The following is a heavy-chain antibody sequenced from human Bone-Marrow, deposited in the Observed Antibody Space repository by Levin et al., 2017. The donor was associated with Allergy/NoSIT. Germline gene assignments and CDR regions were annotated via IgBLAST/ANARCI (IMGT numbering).Heavy chain of an antibody. CDR1: GFTFSNAW. D-gene: IGHD1-14*01. Sequence: GGSLRLSCAASGFTFSNAWMSWVRQAPGKGLEWVGRIKSKTDGGTTDYAAPVKGRFTISRDDSKNTLYLQMNSLKTEDTAVYYCTTRTTYYYYGMDVWGQGTTVTVSS. V-gene: IGHV3-15*01. CDR3: TTRTTYYYYGMDV. J-gene: IGHJ6*02. CDR2: IKSKTDGGTT.